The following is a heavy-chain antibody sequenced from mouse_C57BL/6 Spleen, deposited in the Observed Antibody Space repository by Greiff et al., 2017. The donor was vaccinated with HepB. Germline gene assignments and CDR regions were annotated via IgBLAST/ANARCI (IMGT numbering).Heavy chain of an antibody. CDR3: ARSICYDYDDYAMDY. V-gene: IGHV1-64*01. CDR1: GYTFTSYW. Sequence: QVQLQQPGAELVKPGASVKLSCKASGYTFTSYWMHWVKQRPGQGLEWIGMIHPNSGSTNYNEKFKSKATLTVDKSSSTAYMQLSSLTSEDSAVYYCARSICYDYDDYAMDYWGQGTSVTVSS. CDR2: IHPNSGST. J-gene: IGHJ4*01. D-gene: IGHD2-4*01.